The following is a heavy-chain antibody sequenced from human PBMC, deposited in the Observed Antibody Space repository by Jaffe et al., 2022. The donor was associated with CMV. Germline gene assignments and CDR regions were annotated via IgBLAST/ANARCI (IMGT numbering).Heavy chain of an antibody. CDR1: GGSFSGYY. D-gene: IGHD3-10*01. V-gene: IGHV4-34*01. Sequence: QVQLQQWGAGLLKPSETLSLTCAVYGGSFSGYYWSWIRQPPGKGLEWIGEINHSGSTNYNPSLKSRVTISVDTSKNQFSLKLSSVTAADTAVYYCAGRYWAPPEPHFRYWGQGTLVTVSS. CDR2: INHSGST. J-gene: IGHJ4*02. CDR3: AGRYWAPPEPHFRY.